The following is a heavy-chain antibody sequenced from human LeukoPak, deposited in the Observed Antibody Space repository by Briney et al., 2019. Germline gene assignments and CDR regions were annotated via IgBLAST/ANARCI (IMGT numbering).Heavy chain of an antibody. Sequence: SVKVSCKASGSTFSSYTISWVRQAPGQGLEWMGRIIPILGIANYAQKFQGRVTITADKSTSTAYMELSSLRSEDTAVCYCARGGSDGGLDYWGQGTLVTVSS. CDR2: IIPILGIA. CDR3: ARGGSDGGLDY. J-gene: IGHJ4*02. V-gene: IGHV1-69*02. CDR1: GSTFSSYT. D-gene: IGHD1-26*01.